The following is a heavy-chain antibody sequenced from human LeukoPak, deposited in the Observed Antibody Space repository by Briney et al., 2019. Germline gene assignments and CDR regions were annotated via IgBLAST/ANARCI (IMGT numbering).Heavy chain of an antibody. CDR3: ARDFGLRRLNDAFDI. V-gene: IGHV4-30-4*01. CDR2: IYHSGST. CDR1: GGSISSGDYY. J-gene: IGHJ3*02. D-gene: IGHD5-12*01. Sequence: PSETLSLTCTVSGGSISSGDYYWSWIRQPPGKGLEWIGYIYHSGSTYYNPSLKSRVTISVDTSKNQFSLKLSSVTAADTAVYYCARDFGLRRLNDAFDIWGQGTMVTVSS.